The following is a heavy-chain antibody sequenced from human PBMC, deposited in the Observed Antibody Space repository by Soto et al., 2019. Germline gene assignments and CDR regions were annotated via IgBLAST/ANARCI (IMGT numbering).Heavy chain of an antibody. Sequence: ASAKVSCKASGYTFTSYAISWLRHAPEQGLEWMGWISAYNGNTNYAQKLQGRVTMTTDTSTSTAYMELRSLRSDDTAVYYCARDDSSVVPAAMARIFDYWGQGTLVTVSS. D-gene: IGHD2-2*01. V-gene: IGHV1-18*01. J-gene: IGHJ4*02. CDR1: GYTFTSYA. CDR2: ISAYNGNT. CDR3: ARDDSSVVPAAMARIFDY.